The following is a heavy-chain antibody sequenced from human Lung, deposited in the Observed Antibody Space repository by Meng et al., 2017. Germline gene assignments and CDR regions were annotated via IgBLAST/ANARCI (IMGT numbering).Heavy chain of an antibody. CDR1: GGSFSYNY. D-gene: IGHD4-11*01. J-gene: IGHJ4*02. CDR2: SNHSGST. CDR3: ARGPTTMAHDFDY. V-gene: IGHV4-34*01. Sequence: VGGVLKTSGALSLASVVSGGSFSYNYWSSSGQPPRKGLEWFGESNHSGSTNYNPSLESRATISVDTSQNNLSVKLSSVTAADSAVYYCARGPTTMAHDFDYWGQGTLVTVSS.